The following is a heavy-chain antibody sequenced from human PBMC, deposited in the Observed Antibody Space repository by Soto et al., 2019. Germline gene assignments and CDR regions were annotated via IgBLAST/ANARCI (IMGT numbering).Heavy chain of an antibody. CDR3: ARIHSSSSSDMDV. V-gene: IGHV6-1*01. D-gene: IGHD6-6*01. J-gene: IGHJ6*02. CDR1: GDSVSSNSAA. CDR2: TYYRSKWYS. Sequence: SQTLSLTCVISGDSVSSNSAAWNWIRQSPSRGLEWLGRTYYRSKWYSNYAVSVKSRITINPDTSKNQFSLQLYSVTPEDTAVYYCARIHSSSSSDMDVWGQGTTVTVSS.